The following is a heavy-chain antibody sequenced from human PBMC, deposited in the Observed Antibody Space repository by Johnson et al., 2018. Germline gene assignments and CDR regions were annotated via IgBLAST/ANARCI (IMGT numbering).Heavy chain of an antibody. Sequence: VQLVESGGALVQPGRSLRVSCVASGFIFDDFAMHWVRQVPGKGLEWVSSISWNSDSRDYVDSVKGRFTISRDNAKNSLYLEMNRLRPEDTALYYCVKESQGLLYHDVLAVWGQGTLVTVSS. CDR3: VKESQGLLYHDVLAV. D-gene: IGHD6-25*01. CDR2: ISWNSDSR. V-gene: IGHV3-9*01. CDR1: GFIFDDFA. J-gene: IGHJ3*01.